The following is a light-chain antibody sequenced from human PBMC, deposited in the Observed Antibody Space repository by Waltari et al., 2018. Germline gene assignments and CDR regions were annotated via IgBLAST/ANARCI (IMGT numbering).Light chain of an antibody. CDR1: QSVSNY. CDR2: GAS. Sequence: TLSPATLSSSPGTRAIRSCKASQSVSNYLAWYQQKPGLAPKLLIYGASSRATGIPDRFSGSGSGTEFTLTISSLEPEDFAIYYCQKYNTSPWTFGQGTKVEIK. J-gene: IGKJ1*01. CDR3: QKYNTSPWT. V-gene: IGKV3D-15*01.